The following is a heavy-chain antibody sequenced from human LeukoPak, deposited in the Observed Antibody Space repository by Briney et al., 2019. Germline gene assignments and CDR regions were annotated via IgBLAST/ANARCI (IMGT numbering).Heavy chain of an antibody. CDR2: ISGSGGST. V-gene: IGHV3-23*01. CDR3: AKGLRYSSSSPFDY. CDR1: GFTFSSYA. Sequence: GGSLRLSCVASGFTFSSYAMSWVRQAPGKGLEWVSAISGSGGSTYYADSVKGRFTISRDNSKNTLYLQMNSLRAEDTAVYYCAKGLRYSSSSPFDYWGQGTLVTVSS. D-gene: IGHD6-6*01. J-gene: IGHJ4*02.